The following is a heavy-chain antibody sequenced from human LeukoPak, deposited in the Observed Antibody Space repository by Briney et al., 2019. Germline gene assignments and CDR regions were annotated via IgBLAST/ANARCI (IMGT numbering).Heavy chain of an antibody. CDR1: GYTFTSYG. J-gene: IGHJ6*02. D-gene: IGHD3-3*01. CDR3: ARGFEDFWSGYFPPLYYYYGMDV. CDR2: MNPNSGNT. Sequence: ASVKVSCKASGYTFTSYGISWVRQATGQGLEWMGWMNPNSGNTGYAQKFQGRVTMTRNTSISTAYMELSSLRSEDTAVYYCARGFEDFWSGYFPPLYYYYGMDVWGQGTTVTVSS. V-gene: IGHV1-8*02.